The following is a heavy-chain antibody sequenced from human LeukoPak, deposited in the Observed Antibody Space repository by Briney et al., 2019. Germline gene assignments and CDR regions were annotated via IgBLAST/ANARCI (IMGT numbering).Heavy chain of an antibody. V-gene: IGHV3-30*04. J-gene: IGHJ6*02. CDR2: ISYDGSNK. CDR3: AREEGYYYGMDV. CDR1: GFTFSSCA. Sequence: GRSLRLSCAASGFTFSSCAMHWVRQAPGKGLEWVAVISYDGSNKYYADSVKGRFTISRDNSKNTLYLQMNSLRAEDTAVYYCAREEGYYYGMDVWGQGTTVTVSS.